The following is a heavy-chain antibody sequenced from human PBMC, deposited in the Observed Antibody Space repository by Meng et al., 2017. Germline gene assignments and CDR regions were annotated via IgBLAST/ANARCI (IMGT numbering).Heavy chain of an antibody. J-gene: IGHJ4*02. Sequence: QVQVVQSLEEVKRAGAPVKASCKVSGGTFSSYAISWVQQAPGHGLEWMGGIIPIFGTANYAQKFQGRVTITADESTSTAYMELSSLRSEDTAVYYCAREGPCGGDCSGFDYWGQGTLVTVSS. D-gene: IGHD2-21*02. CDR2: IIPIFGTA. CDR1: GGTFSSYA. V-gene: IGHV1-69*01. CDR3: AREGPCGGDCSGFDY.